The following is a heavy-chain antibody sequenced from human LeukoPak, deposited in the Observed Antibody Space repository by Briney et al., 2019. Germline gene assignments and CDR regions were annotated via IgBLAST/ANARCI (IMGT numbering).Heavy chain of an antibody. J-gene: IGHJ4*02. CDR2: ISSSGSTI. CDR1: GFTFSDYY. CDR3: ARDGGMASDY. Sequence: GGSLRLSCAASGFTFSDYYIRWMRPAPGKGLAGVSYISSSGSTIYYADSVKGRFTISRDNAKNSLYLQMNSLRAEDTAVYYCARDGGMASDYWGQGTLVTVSS. D-gene: IGHD1-14*01. V-gene: IGHV3-11*01.